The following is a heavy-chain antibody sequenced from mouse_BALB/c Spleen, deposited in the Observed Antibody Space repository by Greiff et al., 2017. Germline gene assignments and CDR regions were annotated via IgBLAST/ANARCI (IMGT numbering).Heavy chain of an antibody. CDR2: ISSGSSTI. Sequence: EVMLVESGGGLVQPGGSRKLSCAASGFTFSSFGMHWVRQAPEKGLEWVAYISSGSSTIYYADTVKGRFTISRDNPKNTLFLQMTSLRSEDTAMYYCAREAGYEAWFAYWGQGTLVTVSA. CDR1: GFTFSSFG. CDR3: AREAGYEAWFAY. J-gene: IGHJ3*01. D-gene: IGHD1-2*01. V-gene: IGHV5-17*02.